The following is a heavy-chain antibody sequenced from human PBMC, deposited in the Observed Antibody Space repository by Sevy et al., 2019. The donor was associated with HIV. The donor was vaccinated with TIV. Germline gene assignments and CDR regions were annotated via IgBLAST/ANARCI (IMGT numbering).Heavy chain of an antibody. CDR2: IIPILGIA. CDR1: GGTFSSYC. CDR3: ASDHDYYDSSIEYLPTEYFQH. J-gene: IGHJ1*01. Sequence: ASVKVSCKASGGTFSSYCISWVRQAPGQGLEWMGRIIPILGIANYAQKFQGRVTITADKSTSTAYMDLSSLRSEDTAMYCCASDHDYYDSSIEYLPTEYFQHWGQGTLVTVSS. V-gene: IGHV1-69*10. D-gene: IGHD3-22*01.